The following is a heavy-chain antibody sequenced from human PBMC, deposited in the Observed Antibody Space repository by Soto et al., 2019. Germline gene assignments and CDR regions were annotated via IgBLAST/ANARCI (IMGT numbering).Heavy chain of an antibody. CDR3: ARHAYYYGMDV. V-gene: IGHV5-10-1*01. Sequence: PGESLKISCMGSGYKVSTWHNFTSYWISWVRQMPGKGLEWMGRIDPSDSYTNYSPSFQGHVTISADKSISTAYLQWSSLKASDTAMYYCARHAYYYGMDVWGQGTTVTVSS. CDR2: IDPSDSYT. J-gene: IGHJ6*02. CDR1: GYKVSTWHNFTSYW.